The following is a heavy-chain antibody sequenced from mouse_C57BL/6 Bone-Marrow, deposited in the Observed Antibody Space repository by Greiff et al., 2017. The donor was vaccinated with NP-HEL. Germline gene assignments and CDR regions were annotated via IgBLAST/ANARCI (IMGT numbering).Heavy chain of an antibody. J-gene: IGHJ2*01. CDR3: ARRYYYGSSSRYFDY. CDR2: IDPANGNT. Sequence: VQLQQSVAELVRPGASVKLSCTASGFNIKNTYMHWVKQRPEQGLEWIGRIDPANGNTKYAPKFQGKATITADTSSNTAYLQLSSLTSEDTAIYYCARRYYYGSSSRYFDYWGQGTTLTVSS. V-gene: IGHV14-3*01. CDR1: GFNIKNTY. D-gene: IGHD1-1*01.